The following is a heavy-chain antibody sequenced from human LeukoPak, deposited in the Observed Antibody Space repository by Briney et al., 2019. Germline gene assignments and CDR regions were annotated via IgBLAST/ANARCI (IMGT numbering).Heavy chain of an antibody. V-gene: IGHV4-4*07. CDR3: ARWGFYDSSGYLAY. D-gene: IGHD3-22*01. CDR2: IYTSGST. CDR1: GGSISSYS. Sequence: SETLSLACTVSGGSISSYSWSWIRQHAGKRLEWIGRIYTSGSTNYNPSLKSRVTMSVDTSKNQFSLKLSSVTAADTAVYYCARWGFYDSSGYLAYWGQGTLVTVSS. J-gene: IGHJ4*02.